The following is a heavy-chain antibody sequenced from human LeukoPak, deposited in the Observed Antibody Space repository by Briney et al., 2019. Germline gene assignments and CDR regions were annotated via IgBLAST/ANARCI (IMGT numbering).Heavy chain of an antibody. D-gene: IGHD3-22*01. CDR1: GFTFSSYG. Sequence: AGGSLRLSCAASGFTFSSYGMHWVRQAPGKGLEWVAFIRYDGSNKYYADSVKGRFTISRDNSKNTLYLQMNSLRAEDSAVYYCAKDRGITMIPSSEYFQHWGQGTLVTVSS. J-gene: IGHJ1*01. CDR3: AKDRGITMIPSSEYFQH. V-gene: IGHV3-30*02. CDR2: IRYDGSNK.